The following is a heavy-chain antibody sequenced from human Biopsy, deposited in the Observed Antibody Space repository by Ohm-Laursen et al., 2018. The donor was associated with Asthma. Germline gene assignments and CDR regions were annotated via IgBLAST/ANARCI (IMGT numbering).Heavy chain of an antibody. CDR3: AKEVFPGWELRRGPDT. CDR2: ISFDGTNR. CDR1: GFSFSNYG. V-gene: IGHV3-30*18. D-gene: IGHD1-26*01. Sequence: SLRLSCAASGFSFSNYGMHWVRQAPGKGLDWVVVISFDGTNRNYTDSVKGRFTIARDNSRNTLHLEMNSLRAEDTAGYFCAKEVFPGWELRRGPDTWGQGTVVTVSS. J-gene: IGHJ5*02.